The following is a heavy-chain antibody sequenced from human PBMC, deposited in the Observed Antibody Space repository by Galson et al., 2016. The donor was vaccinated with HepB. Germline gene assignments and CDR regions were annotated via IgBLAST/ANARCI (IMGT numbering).Heavy chain of an antibody. Sequence: PALVKPTQTLTLTCTFSGFSLSSSGVGVGWIRQPPGKALEWLALIYWDDDKRYSPSLKSRLTITKDTSQNQVVLTMTNMDPEDTATYYCARETLGYCGGDWYSGGCFDHWGQGTLVTVAS. D-gene: IGHD2-21*02. J-gene: IGHJ5*02. CDR3: ARETLGYCGGDWYSGGCFDH. V-gene: IGHV2-5*02. CDR1: GFSLSSSGVG. CDR2: IYWDDDK.